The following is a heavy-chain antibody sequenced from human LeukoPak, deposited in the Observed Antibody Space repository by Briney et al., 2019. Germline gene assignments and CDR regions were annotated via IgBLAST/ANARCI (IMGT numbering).Heavy chain of an antibody. CDR1: GFTFSSYA. D-gene: IGHD1-26*01. Sequence: LSGGSLRLSCAASGFTFSSYAMSWVRQAPGKGLEWVSVISGSGGSTYYADSVKGRFTISRDNSKNTLYLQMNSLRAEDTAVYYCAKVGATTGDYYGMDVWGQGTTVTVSS. CDR2: ISGSGGST. CDR3: AKVGATTGDYYGMDV. J-gene: IGHJ6*02. V-gene: IGHV3-23*01.